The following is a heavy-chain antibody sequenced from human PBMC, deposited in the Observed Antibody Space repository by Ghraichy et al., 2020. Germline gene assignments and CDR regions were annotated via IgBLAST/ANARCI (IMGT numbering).Heavy chain of an antibody. D-gene: IGHD3-22*01. J-gene: IGHJ3*02. Sequence: SETLSLTCTVSGGSISSGDFSWSWIRQPPGKGLEWIGYIYYSGSAYYSPSLKSRVTISADTSKNQISLKLSSVTAADTAMYYCARAPYDDDGFYDDGFDIWDQGTMVTVSS. CDR1: GGSISSGDFS. CDR3: ARAPYDDDGFYDDGFDI. CDR2: IYYSGSA. V-gene: IGHV4-30-2*01.